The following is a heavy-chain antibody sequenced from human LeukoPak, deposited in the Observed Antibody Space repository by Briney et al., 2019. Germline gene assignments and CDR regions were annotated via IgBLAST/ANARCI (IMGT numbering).Heavy chain of an antibody. CDR2: IWYDGSNK. D-gene: IGHD5-12*01. CDR1: GFTVRDGY. J-gene: IGHJ4*02. Sequence: GGSLRLSCAASGFTVRDGYMSWVRQAPGKGLEWVAVIWYDGSNKYYADSAKGRFTISRDNSKNTLYLQMNSLRVEDTAEYYCAKARGYNGYDFCDYWGQGTLVTVSS. V-gene: IGHV3-33*06. CDR3: AKARGYNGYDFCDY.